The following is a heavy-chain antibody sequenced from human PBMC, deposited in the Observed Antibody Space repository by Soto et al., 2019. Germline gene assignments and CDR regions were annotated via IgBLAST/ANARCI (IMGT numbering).Heavy chain of an antibody. D-gene: IGHD2-2*01. CDR3: ARGGPYCSGTSCYWDYYYGMDV. J-gene: IGHJ6*02. V-gene: IGHV3-48*02. CDR1: GFTFSSYS. CDR2: ISSSSSTI. Sequence: PGGSLRLSCAASGFTFSSYSMNWVRQAPGKGLEWVSYISSSSSTIYYADSVKGRFTISRDNAKNSLYLQMNSLRDEDTAVYYCARGGPYCSGTSCYWDYYYGMDVWGQGTTVTVSS.